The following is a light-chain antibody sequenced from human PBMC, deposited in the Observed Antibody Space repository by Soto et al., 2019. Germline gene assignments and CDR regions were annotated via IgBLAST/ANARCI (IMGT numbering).Light chain of an antibody. CDR1: QSISRY. J-gene: IGKJ4*01. CDR3: QESYSSPLT. CDR2: GAS. Sequence: DIQMTQSPSSLSASVGDRVTITCRTSQSISRYLNWYQQKPGRAPKLLIYGASTLESGIPSRFSGSGSGTDFTLTINNLQPEDFASYFCQESYSSPLTFGGGTKVDNK. V-gene: IGKV1-39*01.